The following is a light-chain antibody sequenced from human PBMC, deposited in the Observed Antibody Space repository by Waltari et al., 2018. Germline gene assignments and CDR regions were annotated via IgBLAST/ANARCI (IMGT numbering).Light chain of an antibody. CDR1: SSDVGGYNS. CDR3: TSYTSSATLV. V-gene: IGLV2-14*01. CDR2: DVT. Sequence: QSALTQPASVSGSPGQSIAISCTGTSSDVGGYNSVSWYRHHPGEAPKLMIYDVTNRPSGVSARFSGSKSGNTASLTISGLQAEDEADYYCTSYTSSATLVFGGGTKLTVL. J-gene: IGLJ3*02.